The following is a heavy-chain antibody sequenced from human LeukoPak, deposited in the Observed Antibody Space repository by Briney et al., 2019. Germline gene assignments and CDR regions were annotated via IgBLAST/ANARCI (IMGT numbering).Heavy chain of an antibody. CDR3: ARLTTRGHVFRITMVRGVPGGFDY. J-gene: IGHJ4*02. V-gene: IGHV4-39*07. CDR1: GGSISSSRYY. D-gene: IGHD3-10*01. Sequence: SETLSLTCTVSGGSISSSRYYWGWIRQPPGKGLEWIGEINHSGSTNYNPSLKSRVTISVDTSKNQFSLKLSSVTAADTAVYYCARLTTRGHVFRITMVRGVPGGFDYWGQGTLVTVSS. CDR2: INHSGST.